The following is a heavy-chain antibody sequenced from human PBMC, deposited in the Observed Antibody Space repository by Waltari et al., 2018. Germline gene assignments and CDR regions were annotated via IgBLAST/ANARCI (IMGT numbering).Heavy chain of an antibody. D-gene: IGHD6-13*01. J-gene: IGHJ4*02. CDR2: IYYSGST. CDR3: ARDLGYSSSY. CDR1: GGSNSSGRYY. V-gene: IGHV4-31*03. Sequence: QVQLQESGPGLVKPSQTLSLTCTVPGGSNSSGRYYWSWIRQHPGKGLEWIGYIYYSGSTYSNPSLKSRVTISVDTSTNQFSLKLSSVTAADTAVYYCARDLGYSSSYWGQGTLVTVSS.